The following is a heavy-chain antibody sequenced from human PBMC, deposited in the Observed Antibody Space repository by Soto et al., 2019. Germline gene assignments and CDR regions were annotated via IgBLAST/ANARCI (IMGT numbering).Heavy chain of an antibody. J-gene: IGHJ4*02. CDR2: MYSNGDT. D-gene: IGHD3-10*01. CDR3: ARASILWFGELLGYFDY. Sequence: SETLSLTCTVSGGSITSGTYFWGWIRQAPGKGLEWIGSMYSNGDTYYNPSLKSRVTISVDTSKNQFSLKLSSVTAADTAVYYCARASILWFGELLGYFDYWGQGTLVTVSS. V-gene: IGHV4-39*07. CDR1: GGSITSGTYF.